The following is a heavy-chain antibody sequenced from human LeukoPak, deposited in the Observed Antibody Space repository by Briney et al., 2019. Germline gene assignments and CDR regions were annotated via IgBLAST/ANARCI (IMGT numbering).Heavy chain of an antibody. CDR1: GFTFGNYA. Sequence: PGGSLRLSCAASGFTFGNYAMTWVRQAPGKGLEWVSSIGFLDGITNYADSVKGRFTVSRDNSKDTLYLYMNNLRAEDTAVYSCAKDLRWGPRTTYFDYWGQGTLVTVSS. V-gene: IGHV3-23*01. CDR2: IGFLDGIT. D-gene: IGHD4-17*01. CDR3: AKDLRWGPRTTYFDY. J-gene: IGHJ4*02.